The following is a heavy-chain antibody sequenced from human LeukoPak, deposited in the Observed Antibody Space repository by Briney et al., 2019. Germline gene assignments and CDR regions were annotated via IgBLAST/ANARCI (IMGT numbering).Heavy chain of an antibody. CDR3: ARVLPYLGIAVVQGDDAFDI. CDR1: GYTFTSYD. V-gene: IGHV1-8*01. J-gene: IGHJ3*02. D-gene: IGHD6-19*01. Sequence: GASVKVSCKASGYTFTSYDINWVRQATGQGLEWMGWMNPNSGNTGYAQKFQGRVTMTRNTSISTAYMELSSLRSEDTAVYYCARVLPYLGIAVVQGDDAFDIWGQGTMVTVSS. CDR2: MNPNSGNT.